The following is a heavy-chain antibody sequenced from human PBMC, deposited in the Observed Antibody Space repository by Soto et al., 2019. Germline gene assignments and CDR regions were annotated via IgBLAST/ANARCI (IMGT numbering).Heavy chain of an antibody. CDR1: GFTFSSHS. D-gene: IGHD3-3*01. V-gene: IGHV3-21*01. Sequence: GGSLRLSCAASGFTFSSHSMNWVRQAPGKGLEWVSSISSSSSYIYYADSVKGRFTISRDNAKNSLYLQMNSLRAEDTAVYYCARDCYDFWSGYPTGYGMDVWGQGTTVTVSS. CDR2: ISSSSSYI. CDR3: ARDCYDFWSGYPTGYGMDV. J-gene: IGHJ6*02.